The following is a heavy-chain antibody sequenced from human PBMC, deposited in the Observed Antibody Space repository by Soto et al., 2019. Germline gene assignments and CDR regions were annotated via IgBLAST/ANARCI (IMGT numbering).Heavy chain of an antibody. J-gene: IGHJ6*02. Sequence: GASVKVSGKACGDTFTSYAMHWVRQAPGQRREWMGWINAGNGNTKYSQKFQGRVTITRATSPSTAYMELSSLRSEDTALFYCARDSGSYPPGMDVSGQGTTVTVSS. CDR2: INAGNGNT. CDR1: GDTFTSYA. CDR3: ARDSGSYPPGMDV. D-gene: IGHD1-26*01. V-gene: IGHV1-3*01.